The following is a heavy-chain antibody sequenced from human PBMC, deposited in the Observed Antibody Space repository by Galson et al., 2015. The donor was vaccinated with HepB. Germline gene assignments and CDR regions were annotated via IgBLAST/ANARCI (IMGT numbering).Heavy chain of an antibody. V-gene: IGHV1-69*10. CDR2: IRPVFAIV. CDR1: GGSFSSFA. CDR3: ARGMGDGNNLVRYYYYGLDV. D-gene: IGHD5-24*01. Sequence: SVKVSCKASGGSFSSFAISWVRQAPGQGLEWMGGIRPVFAIVNYAQKFQDRVTITADTSTRTTTAYMELSSLTSDDTAVYYCARGMGDGNNLVRYYYYGLDVWGQGTTVTVSS. J-gene: IGHJ6*02.